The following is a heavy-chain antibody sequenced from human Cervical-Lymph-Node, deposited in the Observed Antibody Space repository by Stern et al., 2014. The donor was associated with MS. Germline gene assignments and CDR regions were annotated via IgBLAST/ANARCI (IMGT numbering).Heavy chain of an antibody. Sequence: VQLVESGAEVREPGASVTLSCATSGYLFTTYYIHWVRPAPGQGLEWVGLINPDGGGTAYAQRFQGRVTVTRDTSTSTVYMTLSSLKSDDTGVFYCTIPNPAFEYWGQGTPVAVSS. CDR1: GYLFTTYY. CDR3: TIPNPAFEY. V-gene: IGHV1-46*01. CDR2: INPDGGGT. J-gene: IGHJ4*02. D-gene: IGHD2-21*01.